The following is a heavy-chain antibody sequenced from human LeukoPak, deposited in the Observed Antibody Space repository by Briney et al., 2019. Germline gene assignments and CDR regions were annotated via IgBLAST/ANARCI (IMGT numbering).Heavy chain of an antibody. V-gene: IGHV1-2*02. CDR3: ARDDVYCSTSSCYVNWFDP. J-gene: IGHJ5*02. Sequence: ASVKVSCTASGYTFTGYYMHWVRQAPGQGLEWMGWINPNSGGTNYAQKFQGRVTMTRDTSISTAYMELSRLTSDDTAVYYCARDDVYCSTSSCYVNWFDPWGQGTLVTVSS. D-gene: IGHD2-2*01. CDR2: INPNSGGT. CDR1: GYTFTGYY.